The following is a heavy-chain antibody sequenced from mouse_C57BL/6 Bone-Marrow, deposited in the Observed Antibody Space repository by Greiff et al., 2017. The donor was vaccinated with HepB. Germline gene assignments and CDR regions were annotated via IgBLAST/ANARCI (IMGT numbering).Heavy chain of an antibody. V-gene: IGHV5-4*01. CDR1: GFTFSSYA. CDR2: ISDGGSYT. Sequence: EVQLVESGGGLVKPGGSLKLSCAASGFTFSSYAMSWVRQTPEKRLEWVATISDGGSYTYYPDNVKGRFTISRDNAKNNLYLQMSHLKSEDTAMYYCARVLFITTVVADYWGQGTTLTVSS. J-gene: IGHJ2*01. CDR3: ARVLFITTVVADY. D-gene: IGHD1-1*01.